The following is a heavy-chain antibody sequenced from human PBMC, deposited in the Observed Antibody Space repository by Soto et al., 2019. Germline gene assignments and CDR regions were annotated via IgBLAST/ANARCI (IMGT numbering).Heavy chain of an antibody. V-gene: IGHV3-33*01. CDR2: IWYDGSNK. CDR3: AREGYCSGGSCYYDYYYGMDV. J-gene: IGHJ6*02. Sequence: GGSMRLSCAASGFTFSSYGMHWVRQAPGKGLEWVAVIWYDGSNKYYADSVKGRFTISRDNSKNTLYLQMNSLRAEDTAVYYCAREGYCSGGSCYYDYYYGMDVWGQGTTVTVS. D-gene: IGHD2-15*01. CDR1: GFTFSSYG.